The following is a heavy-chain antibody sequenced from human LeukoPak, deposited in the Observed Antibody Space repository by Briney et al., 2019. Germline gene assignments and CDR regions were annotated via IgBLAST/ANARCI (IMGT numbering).Heavy chain of an antibody. CDR2: INSDGSDT. V-gene: IGHV3-74*01. D-gene: IGHD2-2*01. CDR1: GFTFSNYW. Sequence: GGPLRLSCAASGFTFSNYWMHWVRQAPGKGLVWVSRINSDGSDTSSADSVKGRFTISRDNAKNTLYVQMNSLRAEDTAVYYCARGAKYPGLMDVWGQGTTVTVSS. CDR3: ARGAKYPGLMDV. J-gene: IGHJ6*02.